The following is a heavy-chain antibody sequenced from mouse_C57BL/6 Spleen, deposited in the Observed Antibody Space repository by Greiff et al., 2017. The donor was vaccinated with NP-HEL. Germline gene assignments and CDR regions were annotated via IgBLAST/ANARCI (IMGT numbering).Heavy chain of an antibody. Sequence: EVQLQQSGPELVKPGASVKIPCKASGYTFTDYNMDWVKQSHGKSLEWIGDINPNNGGTIYNQKFKGKATLTVDKSSSTAYMELRSLTSEDTAFYYCARYYGSSWDYAMDYWGQGTSVTVSS. D-gene: IGHD1-1*01. CDR1: GYTFTDYN. V-gene: IGHV1-18*01. CDR2: INPNNGGT. CDR3: ARYYGSSWDYAMDY. J-gene: IGHJ4*01.